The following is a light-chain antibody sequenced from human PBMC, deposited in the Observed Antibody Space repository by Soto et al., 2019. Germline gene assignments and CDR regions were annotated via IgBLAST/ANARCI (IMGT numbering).Light chain of an antibody. CDR2: DVS. J-gene: IGLJ1*01. Sequence: QSVLTQPAPLSGSPGQSITISCTGTSSDVGGYDYVSWYQQHPGKAPKLMISDVSKRPSGVSNRFSGSKSGNTAFLTISGLQAEDEADYYCSSYTSTGTYVFATGTKVIVL. CDR3: SSYTSTGTYV. V-gene: IGLV2-14*03. CDR1: SSDVGGYDY.